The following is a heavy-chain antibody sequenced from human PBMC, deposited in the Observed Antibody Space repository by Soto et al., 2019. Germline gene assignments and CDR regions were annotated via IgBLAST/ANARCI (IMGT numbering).Heavy chain of an antibody. CDR3: AKDYGIRGVIILYVYDY. V-gene: IGHV3-23*01. CDR2: ISGSGGST. J-gene: IGHJ4*02. CDR1: GVTFSSYA. Sequence: GGSLRLSCAAAGVTFSSYAMSWVRQAPGKGLEWVSAISGSGGSTYYADSVKGRFTISRDNSKNTLYLQMNSLRAEDTAVYYCAKDYGIRGVIILYVYDYWGQGTLVTVSS. D-gene: IGHD3-10*01.